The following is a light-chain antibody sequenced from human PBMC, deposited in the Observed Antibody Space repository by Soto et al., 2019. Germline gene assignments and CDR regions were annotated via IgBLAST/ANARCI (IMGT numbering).Light chain of an antibody. CDR1: QGIRND. Sequence: AIQMTQSPSSLSASVGDRVTITCRASQGIRNDLGWYQQKPGKAPKLLIYAASSLHSGVPSRSSGSGSGTDFTLTISSLQPEDFATYYCLQDYNYPRTFGQGTKVEIK. CDR3: LQDYNYPRT. J-gene: IGKJ1*01. CDR2: AAS. V-gene: IGKV1-6*01.